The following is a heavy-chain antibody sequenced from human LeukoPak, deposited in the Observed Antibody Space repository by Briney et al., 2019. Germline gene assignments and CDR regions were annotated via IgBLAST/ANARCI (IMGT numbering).Heavy chain of an antibody. V-gene: IGHV3-73*01. Sequence: PGGSLRLSCAAPGFTFSGSAMHWVRQASGKGLDWVGRIRSKANSYATAYAASVKGRFTISRDDSKNTAYLQMNSLKTEDTAVYYCTSRGGNFYFDYWGQGTLVTVSS. CDR1: GFTFSGSA. CDR2: IRSKANSYAT. CDR3: TSRGGNFYFDY. J-gene: IGHJ4*02. D-gene: IGHD3-16*01.